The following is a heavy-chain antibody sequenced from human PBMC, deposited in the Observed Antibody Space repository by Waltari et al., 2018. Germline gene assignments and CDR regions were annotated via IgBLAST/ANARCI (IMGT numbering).Heavy chain of an antibody. Sequence: QVQLVESGGGVVQPGRSLRLSCAASGFTFSSYGMPWVRQAPGKGLEGVEWGAVICCDGSNKYNADSVKGRFTISRDNSKNTLYLQMNSWRAEDTAVYYWARDSIVPGSYYNSQPDYWGQGTLVTVSS. CDR1: GFTFSSYG. D-gene: IGHD3-10*01. CDR3: ARDSIVPGSYYNSQPDY. J-gene: IGHJ4*02. CDR2: ICCDGSNK. V-gene: IGHV3-33*01.